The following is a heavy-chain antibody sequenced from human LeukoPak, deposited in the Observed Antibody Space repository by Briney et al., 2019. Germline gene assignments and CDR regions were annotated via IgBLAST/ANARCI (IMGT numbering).Heavy chain of an antibody. CDR2: VYYTGST. Sequence: PSETLSLTCTVSGGPVTSGGYYWSWIRQHPEKGLEWIGYVYYTGSTYYNPSLKSRVTISSDTSKNQFSLKVSSVTAADTAVYYCARISAGRYGMDVWGQGTTVTVSS. D-gene: IGHD6-6*01. V-gene: IGHV4-31*03. CDR1: GGPVTSGGYY. CDR3: ARISAGRYGMDV. J-gene: IGHJ6*02.